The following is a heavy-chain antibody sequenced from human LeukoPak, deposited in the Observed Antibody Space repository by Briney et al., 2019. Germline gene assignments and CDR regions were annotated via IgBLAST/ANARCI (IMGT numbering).Heavy chain of an antibody. D-gene: IGHD3-9*01. J-gene: IGHJ4*02. CDR2: INHSGST. CDR1: GGSISSGDYY. V-gene: IGHV4-30-4*08. CDR3: ARGFGYDILTGYYMD. Sequence: SQTLSLTCTVSGGSISSGDYYWSWIRQPPGKGLEWIGEINHSGSTNYNPSLKSRVTISVDTSKNQFSLKLSSVTAADTAVYYCARGFGYDILTGYYMDWAQGTLVTVSS.